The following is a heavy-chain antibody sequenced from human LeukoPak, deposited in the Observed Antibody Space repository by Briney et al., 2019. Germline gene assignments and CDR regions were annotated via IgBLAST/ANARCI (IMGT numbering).Heavy chain of an antibody. CDR2: IKSDGSST. Sequence: GGSLRLSCAASGFTFSSYWMHWVRQAPGKGLVWVSRIKSDGSSTSYADSVKGRFTISRDNAKNTLYLQMNSLRADDTAVYYCARVNYDILTGRGNYFDYWGQGTLVTASS. J-gene: IGHJ4*02. CDR1: GFTFSSYW. CDR3: ARVNYDILTGRGNYFDY. D-gene: IGHD3-9*01. V-gene: IGHV3-74*01.